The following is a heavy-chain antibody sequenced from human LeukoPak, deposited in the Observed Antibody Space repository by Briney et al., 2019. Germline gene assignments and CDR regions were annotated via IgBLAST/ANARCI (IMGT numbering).Heavy chain of an antibody. Sequence: SVKVSCKASGGTFSSYAISWVRQAPGQGLEWMGGIIPIFGTANYAQKFQGRVTITADESTSTAYMELSSLRSEDTAVYYCARAALNDYGDYDVYYYYMDVWGKGTTVTVSS. CDR2: IIPIFGTA. V-gene: IGHV1-69*13. J-gene: IGHJ6*03. CDR1: GGTFSSYA. D-gene: IGHD4-17*01. CDR3: ARAALNDYGDYDVYYYYMDV.